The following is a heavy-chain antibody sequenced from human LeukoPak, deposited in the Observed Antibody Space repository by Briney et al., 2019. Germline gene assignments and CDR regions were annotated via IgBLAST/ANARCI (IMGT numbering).Heavy chain of an antibody. CDR3: AKGGSATITTGGFDP. V-gene: IGHV3-23*01. D-gene: IGHD4-11*01. Sequence: GGSLRLSCVASGFTLSTYGMSWVRQAPGKGLEWVSVISASGGRTYYADSVKGRFTISRDNSKNTLYLQMDSLRAEDTAIYYCAKGGSATITTGGFDPWGQGTLVTVSS. J-gene: IGHJ5*02. CDR1: GFTLSTYG. CDR2: ISASGGRT.